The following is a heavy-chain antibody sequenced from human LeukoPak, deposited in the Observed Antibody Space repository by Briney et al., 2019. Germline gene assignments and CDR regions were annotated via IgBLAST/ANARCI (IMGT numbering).Heavy chain of an antibody. Sequence: GASVKVSCKASGYTFTSYAMHWVRQAPGQRLEWMGWINAGNGNTKYSQKFQGRVTITRDTSASTAYMELSSLRSEDTAVYYCASAFENYYDSRGAFDIWGQGTMVTVSS. CDR2: INAGNGNT. V-gene: IGHV1-3*01. CDR3: ASAFENYYDSRGAFDI. CDR1: GYTFTSYA. D-gene: IGHD3-22*01. J-gene: IGHJ3*02.